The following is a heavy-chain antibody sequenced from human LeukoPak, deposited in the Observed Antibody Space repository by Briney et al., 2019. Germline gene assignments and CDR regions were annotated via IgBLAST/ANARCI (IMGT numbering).Heavy chain of an antibody. V-gene: IGHV3-21*01. CDR3: ARSDYYDSSGLDY. CDR1: GFTFSIYS. J-gene: IGHJ4*02. Sequence: GGSLRLSCAASGFTFSIYSMNWVRQAPGKALEGFSSISSSRSYIYYADSVKRRYTIPRDNAKNSLYPQKNSLRAGDSAVYYCARSDYYDSSGLDYWGQGTLVTVSS. CDR2: ISSSRSYI. D-gene: IGHD3-22*01.